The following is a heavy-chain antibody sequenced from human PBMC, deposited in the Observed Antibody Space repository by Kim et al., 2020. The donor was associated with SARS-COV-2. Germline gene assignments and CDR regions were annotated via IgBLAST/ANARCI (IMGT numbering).Heavy chain of an antibody. Sequence: RSNTNYADSVKGRFTISRDTAKNSLYLEMNSLRADDTAVYYCARGYGDYGYWGEGTLVTVSS. CDR2: RSNT. D-gene: IGHD4-17*01. J-gene: IGHJ4*02. CDR3: ARGYGDYGY. V-gene: IGHV3-11*05.